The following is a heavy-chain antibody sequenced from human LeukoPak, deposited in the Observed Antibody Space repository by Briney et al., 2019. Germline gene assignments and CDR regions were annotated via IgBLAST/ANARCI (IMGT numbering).Heavy chain of an antibody. CDR1: GGSISSYY. CDR3: ARATGYSSGWSPRDAFDI. CDR2: IYYSGST. J-gene: IGHJ3*02. V-gene: IGHV4-59*01. Sequence: PSETLSLTCTVSGGSISSYYWSWIRQPPGKGLEWIGYIYYSGSTNYNPSPKSRVTISVDTSKNQFSLKLSSVTAADTAVYYCARATGYSSGWSPRDAFDIWGQGTMVTVSS. D-gene: IGHD6-19*01.